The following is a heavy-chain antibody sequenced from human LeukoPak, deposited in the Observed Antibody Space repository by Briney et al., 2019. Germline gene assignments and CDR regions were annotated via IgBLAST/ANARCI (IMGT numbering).Heavy chain of an antibody. J-gene: IGHJ4*02. CDR2: INPNSGGT. CDR1: GYTFTGYY. V-gene: IGHV1-2*02. Sequence: GASVKVSCKASGYTFTGYYMHWGRQGPGQGLELMGWINPNSGGTNYAQKFQGRVTMTRDTSISTAYMELSRLRSDDTAVYYCARASQPSGWPRHDFDYWGQGTLVTVSS. D-gene: IGHD6-19*01. CDR3: ARASQPSGWPRHDFDY.